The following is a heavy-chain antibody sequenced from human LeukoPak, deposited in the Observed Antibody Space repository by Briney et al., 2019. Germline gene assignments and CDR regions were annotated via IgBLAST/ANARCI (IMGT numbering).Heavy chain of an antibody. D-gene: IGHD2-15*01. CDR2: FYRGDST. CDR3: AREVVSTPSYFDS. V-gene: IGHV3-53*01. J-gene: IGHJ4*02. CDR1: GFTVSSSY. Sequence: HPGGSLRLSCAASGFTVSSSYMYWVRQAPGKGLEWVSFFYRGDSTYYAESVRGRFTTSRDNSKNTLYLLMNSLIPEDTAVYYCAREVVSTPSYFDSWGQGTLVTVSS.